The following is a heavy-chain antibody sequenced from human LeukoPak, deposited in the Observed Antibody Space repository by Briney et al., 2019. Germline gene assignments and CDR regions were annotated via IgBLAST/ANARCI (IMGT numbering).Heavy chain of an antibody. CDR1: GFTFSSYE. Sequence: GGSLRLSCAASGFTFSSYEMNWVRQAPGKGLEWVSYISSSGSTIYYADSVKGRFTISRDNAKNSLYLHMNSLRAEDTAVYYCARDSFWDSGSYGGAFDFWGQGTLVTVSS. D-gene: IGHD1-26*01. CDR3: ARDSFWDSGSYGGAFDF. V-gene: IGHV3-48*03. J-gene: IGHJ3*01. CDR2: ISSSGSTI.